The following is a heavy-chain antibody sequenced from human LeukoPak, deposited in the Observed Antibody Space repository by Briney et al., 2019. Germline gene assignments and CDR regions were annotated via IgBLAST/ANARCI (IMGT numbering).Heavy chain of an antibody. CDR2: ISYDGSNK. Sequence: GGSLRLSCAASGFTFSSYAMHWVRQAPGKGLEWVAVISYDGSNKYYADSVKGRFTISRDNSKNTLYLQMNSLRAEDTAVYYCARGSQQLVDSADYRGQGTLVTVSS. CDR3: ARGSQQLVDSADY. D-gene: IGHD6-13*01. CDR1: GFTFSSYA. J-gene: IGHJ4*02. V-gene: IGHV3-30*04.